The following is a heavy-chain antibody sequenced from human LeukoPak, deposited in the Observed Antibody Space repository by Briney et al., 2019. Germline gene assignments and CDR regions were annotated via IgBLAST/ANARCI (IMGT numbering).Heavy chain of an antibody. Sequence: ASVKVSCKASGYTFTDYYMYWVRQAPGQGLEWMGWINPKSGGTNYAQKFQGRVTMTRDTSINTAYMEMSRLTSDDTAVYYCAKVGSNGYYYLNFDSWGQGTLVTVSP. V-gene: IGHV1-2*02. CDR3: AKVGSNGYYYLNFDS. J-gene: IGHJ4*02. D-gene: IGHD3-22*01. CDR2: INPKSGGT. CDR1: GYTFTDYY.